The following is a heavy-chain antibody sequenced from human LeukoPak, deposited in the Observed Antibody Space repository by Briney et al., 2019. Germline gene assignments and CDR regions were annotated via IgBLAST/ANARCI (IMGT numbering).Heavy chain of an antibody. CDR3: ARAGIVGAKKAFDI. D-gene: IGHD1-26*01. Sequence: SVKVSCKASGGTFSSYAISWVRQAPGQGLEWMGGIIPIFGTANYAQRFQGRVTITTDESTSTAYMELSSLRSEDTAVYYCARAGIVGAKKAFDIWGQGTMVTVPS. V-gene: IGHV1-69*05. CDR2: IIPIFGTA. CDR1: GGTFSSYA. J-gene: IGHJ3*02.